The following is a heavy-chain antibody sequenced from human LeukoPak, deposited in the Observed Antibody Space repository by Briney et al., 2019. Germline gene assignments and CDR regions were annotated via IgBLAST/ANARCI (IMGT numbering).Heavy chain of an antibody. V-gene: IGHV3-53*01. J-gene: IGHJ5*02. Sequence: AGGSLRLSCAASGFTVSSNYMSWVRQAPGKGLEWVSVIYSGGSTYYADSVKGRFTISRDNSKNTLYLQMNSLRAEDTAVYYCARDASIAAAGWFDPWGQGTLVTVSS. CDR3: ARDASIAAAGWFDP. D-gene: IGHD6-13*01. CDR2: IYSGGST. CDR1: GFTVSSNY.